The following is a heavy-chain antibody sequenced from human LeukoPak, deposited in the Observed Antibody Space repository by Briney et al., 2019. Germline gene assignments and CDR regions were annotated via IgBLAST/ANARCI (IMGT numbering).Heavy chain of an antibody. V-gene: IGHV3-30-3*01. Sequence: PGGSLRLSCAASGFTFSSYWMHWVRQAPGKGLEWVAVISYDGSNKYYADSVKGRFTISRDNSKNTLYLQMNSLRAEDTAVYYCARSEVPAAMSDYWGQGTLVTVSS. CDR3: ARSEVPAAMSDY. CDR2: ISYDGSNK. CDR1: GFTFSSYW. J-gene: IGHJ4*02. D-gene: IGHD2-2*01.